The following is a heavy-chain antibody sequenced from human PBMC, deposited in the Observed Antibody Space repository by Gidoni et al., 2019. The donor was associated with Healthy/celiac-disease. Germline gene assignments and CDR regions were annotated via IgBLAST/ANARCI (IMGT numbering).Heavy chain of an antibody. J-gene: IGHJ3*02. V-gene: IGHV3-23*01. D-gene: IGHD3-3*01. CDR2: ISGSGGST. CDR1: GFPFSRYA. Sequence: EVQLLESGGGLVQPGGSLRLSCAASGFPFSRYAMSWVRQAPGKGLEWVSAISGSGGSTYYADSVKGRFTISRDNSKNTLYLQMNSLRAEDTAVYYCAKDLTKYYDFWSGSDAFDIWGQGTMVTVSS. CDR3: AKDLTKYYDFWSGSDAFDI.